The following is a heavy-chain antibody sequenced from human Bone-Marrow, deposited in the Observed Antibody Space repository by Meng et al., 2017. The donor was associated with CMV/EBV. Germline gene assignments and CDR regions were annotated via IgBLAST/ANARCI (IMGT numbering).Heavy chain of an antibody. CDR2: IYPGDSDI. D-gene: IGHD3-22*01. CDR1: GYSFTSYW. J-gene: IGHJ4*02. Sequence: KVSCKGSGYSFTSYWIGWVRQLPGKGLEWMGIIYPGDSDIRYSPSFQGQVTISADKSISTAYLQWSSLKASDTAMYYCAICAGSSGYYEGVDYWGQGTLVTVSS. CDR3: AICAGSSGYYEGVDY. V-gene: IGHV5-51*01.